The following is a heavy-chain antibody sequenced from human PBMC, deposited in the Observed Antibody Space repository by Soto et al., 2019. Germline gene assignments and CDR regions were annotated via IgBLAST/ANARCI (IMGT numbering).Heavy chain of an antibody. CDR3: AKDLNCSSTSCYHHYYYYYDMDV. Sequence: HPGGSLILSCAASGFTFSSYGMHRVRQAPGKGLEWVAVISYDGSNKYYADSVKGRFTISRDNSKNTLYLQMNSLRAEDTAVYYCAKDLNCSSTSCYHHYYYYYDMDVWGQGTTVTVSS. CDR2: ISYDGSNK. CDR1: GFTFSSYG. D-gene: IGHD2-2*01. V-gene: IGHV3-30*18. J-gene: IGHJ6*02.